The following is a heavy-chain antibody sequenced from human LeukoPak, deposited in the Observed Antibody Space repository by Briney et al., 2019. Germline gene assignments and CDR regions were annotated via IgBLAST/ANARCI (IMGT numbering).Heavy chain of an antibody. CDR1: GFTFSSYA. J-gene: IGHJ6*04. Sequence: GGSLRLSCAASGFTFSSYAMSSVRQAPGKGLEWVSAISGSGGSTYYADSVKGRFTISRDSSKNTLYLQMNSLRAEDTAVYYCASETGYFDWLVSPLYYYYGMDVWGKGTTVTVSS. V-gene: IGHV3-23*01. D-gene: IGHD3-9*01. CDR2: ISGSGGST. CDR3: ASETGYFDWLVSPLYYYYGMDV.